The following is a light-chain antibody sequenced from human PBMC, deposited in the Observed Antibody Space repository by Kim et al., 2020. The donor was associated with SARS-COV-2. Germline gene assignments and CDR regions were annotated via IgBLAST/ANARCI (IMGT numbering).Light chain of an antibody. Sequence: EIVLTQSPGTLSLSPGERATLSCRASQSVSTCCLAWYQQKPGQAPKLLIYGASSRAADIPHRFSGSGSGADFTLTISRLESEDFAMYYCQQYNTAPHTFGGGTKVEIK. CDR2: GAS. CDR1: QSVSTCC. CDR3: QQYNTAPHT. V-gene: IGKV3-20*01. J-gene: IGKJ4*02.